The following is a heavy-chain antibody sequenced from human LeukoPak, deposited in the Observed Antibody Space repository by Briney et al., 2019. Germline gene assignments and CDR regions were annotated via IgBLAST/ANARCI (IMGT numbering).Heavy chain of an antibody. D-gene: IGHD6-19*01. CDR2: IYTSGST. J-gene: IGHJ4*02. CDR3: TRGRESGYSSGWPGSLKY. Sequence: SQTLSLTCTVSGGFISSGSYYWSWIRQPAGKGLEWIGRIYTSGSTNYNPSLKSRVTISVDTSKNQFSLKLSSVTAADTAVYYCTRGRESGYSSGWPGSLKYWGQGTLVTVSS. V-gene: IGHV4-61*02. CDR1: GGFISSGSYY.